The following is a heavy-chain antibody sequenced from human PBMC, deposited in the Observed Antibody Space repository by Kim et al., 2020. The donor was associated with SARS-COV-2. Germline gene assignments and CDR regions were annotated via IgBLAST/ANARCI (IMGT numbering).Heavy chain of an antibody. J-gene: IGHJ4*02. V-gene: IGHV1-3*01. D-gene: IGHD3-22*01. Sequence: KFQGRVTITRDTSASTAYMELSSLRSEDTAVYYCARWGPRYYDSSGYPYWGQGTLVTVSS. CDR3: ARWGPRYYDSSGYPY.